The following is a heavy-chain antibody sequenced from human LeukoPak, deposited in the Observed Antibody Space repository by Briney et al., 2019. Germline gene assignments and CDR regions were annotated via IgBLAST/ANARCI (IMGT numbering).Heavy chain of an antibody. J-gene: IGHJ3*02. V-gene: IGHV4-30-2*01. CDR2: IYHSGST. Sequence: SQTLSLTCAVSGGSISSGGYSWGWIRQPPGTGLEWIGYIYHSGSTYYNPSLKSRVTISVDRSKNQFSLKLSSVTAADTAVYYCARAAFFPYYYDSSGPPGDAFDIWGQGTMVTVSS. D-gene: IGHD3-22*01. CDR1: GGSISSGGYS. CDR3: ARAAFFPYYYDSSGPPGDAFDI.